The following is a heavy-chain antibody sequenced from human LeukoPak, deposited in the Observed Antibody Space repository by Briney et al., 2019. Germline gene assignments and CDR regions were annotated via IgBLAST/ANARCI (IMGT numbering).Heavy chain of an antibody. V-gene: IGHV3-9*01. CDR2: ISWNSGSI. Sequence: GGSLRLSCAASGFTFDDYAMHWVRQAPGKGLEWVSGISWNSGSIGYADSVKGRFTISRDNAKNSLYLQMNSLRAEDTAVYYCASFGQWLTRGRNYWGQGTLVTVSS. CDR3: ASFGQWLTRGRNY. CDR1: GFTFDDYA. J-gene: IGHJ4*02. D-gene: IGHD6-19*01.